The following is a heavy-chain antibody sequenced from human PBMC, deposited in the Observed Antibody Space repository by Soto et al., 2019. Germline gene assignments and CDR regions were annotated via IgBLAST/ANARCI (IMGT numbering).Heavy chain of an antibody. CDR3: AKDRGRQLPGTRSYYYYGMDV. J-gene: IGHJ6*02. Sequence: LRLSCAASGFTFSSYGMHWVRQAPGKGLEWVAVISYDGSNKYYADSVKGRFTISRDNSKNTLYLQMNSLRAEDTAVYYCAKDRGRQLPGTRSYYYYGMDVWGQGTTVTVSS. CDR2: ISYDGSNK. D-gene: IGHD3-10*01. CDR1: GFTFSSYG. V-gene: IGHV3-30*18.